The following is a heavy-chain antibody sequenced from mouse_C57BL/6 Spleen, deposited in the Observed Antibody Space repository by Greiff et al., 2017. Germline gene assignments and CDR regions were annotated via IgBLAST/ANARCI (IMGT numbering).Heavy chain of an antibody. Sequence: VQLQQSGPELVKPGASVTISCKASGYTFTDYYMNWVKQSHGKSLEWIGDINPNNGGTSYNQKFKGKATLTVDKSSSTAYMELRSLTSEDSAVYYCARGDSNYYFDYWGQGTTLTVSS. D-gene: IGHD2-5*01. J-gene: IGHJ2*01. CDR3: ARGDSNYYFDY. CDR1: GYTFTDYY. V-gene: IGHV1-26*01. CDR2: INPNNGGT.